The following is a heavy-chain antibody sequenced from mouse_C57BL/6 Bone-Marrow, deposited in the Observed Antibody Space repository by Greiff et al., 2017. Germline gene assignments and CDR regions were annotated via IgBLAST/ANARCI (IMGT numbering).Heavy chain of an antibody. V-gene: IGHV1-56*01. CDR3: ARDDGYSPVDY. CDR1: GYTFTSHW. Sequence: QVQLQQSGPELVRPGASVKISCKAPGYTFTSHWLQWVRQRPGQGLEWIGALFPGSGSTYYHAKLKGKATLHVDPSSSTAYMQLNSLTSELSAVYFCARDDGYSPVDYWGQGTTLTVAS. CDR2: LFPGSGST. D-gene: IGHD2-3*01. J-gene: IGHJ2*01.